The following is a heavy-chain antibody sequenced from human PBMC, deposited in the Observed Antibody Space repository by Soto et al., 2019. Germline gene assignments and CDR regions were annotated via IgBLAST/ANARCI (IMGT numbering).Heavy chain of an antibody. Sequence: ASVKVSCKASGGTFSSYAISWVRQAPGQGLEWMGGIIPIFGTANYAQKFQGRVTITADESTSTAYMELSSLRSEDTAVYYCARASTTEPARYQLFFYYYYGMDVWGQGTTVTVSS. CDR1: GGTFSSYA. CDR3: ARASTTEPARYQLFFYYYYGMDV. V-gene: IGHV1-69*13. CDR2: IIPIFGTA. D-gene: IGHD2-2*01. J-gene: IGHJ6*02.